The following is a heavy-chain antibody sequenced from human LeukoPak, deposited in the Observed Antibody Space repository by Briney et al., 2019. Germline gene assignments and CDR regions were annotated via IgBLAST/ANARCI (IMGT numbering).Heavy chain of an antibody. Sequence: PGGSLRLSCAASGFTFSTYSMDWVRQAPGKGLEWVSGISGTGGSIYYADSVKGRFTISRDNSKNTLYLQMNSLRAEDTAVYYCAKAAVITGGLYYFDYWGQGTLVTVSS. V-gene: IGHV3-23*01. D-gene: IGHD5-24*01. CDR2: ISGTGGSI. CDR3: AKAAVITGGLYYFDY. CDR1: GFTFSTYS. J-gene: IGHJ4*02.